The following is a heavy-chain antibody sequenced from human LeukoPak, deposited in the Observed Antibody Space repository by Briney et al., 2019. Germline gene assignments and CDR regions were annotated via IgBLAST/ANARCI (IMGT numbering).Heavy chain of an antibody. V-gene: IGHV1-18*01. CDR3: ARTSYYDTSGYFPY. D-gene: IGHD3-22*01. J-gene: IGHJ4*02. Sequence: ASVKVSCKASGDTFTSYGISWVRQAPGQGLEWIGWISAYNGNTNYAQKLQGRVTMTTDTSTTTAYMELRSLRSDDTAVYYCARTSYYDTSGYFPYWGQGTLVTVSS. CDR2: ISAYNGNT. CDR1: GDTFTSYG.